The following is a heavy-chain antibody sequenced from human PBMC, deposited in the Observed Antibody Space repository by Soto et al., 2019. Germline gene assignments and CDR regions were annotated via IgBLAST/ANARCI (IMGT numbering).Heavy chain of an antibody. CDR3: ATQTTVNGRHYYYYGMDV. J-gene: IGHJ6*02. CDR1: GGTFSSYA. D-gene: IGHD4-4*01. Sequence: SVKVSCKASGGTFSSYAISWVRQAPGQGLEWMGGIIPIFGTANYAQKFQGRVTITADESTSTAYMELSSLRSEDTAVYYFATQTTVNGRHYYYYGMDVWGQGTTVTVSS. V-gene: IGHV1-69*13. CDR2: IIPIFGTA.